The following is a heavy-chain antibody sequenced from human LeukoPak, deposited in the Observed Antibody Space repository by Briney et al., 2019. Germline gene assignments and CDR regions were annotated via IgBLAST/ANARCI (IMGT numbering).Heavy chain of an antibody. CDR3: ARLGFSGSYDY. Sequence: ASVKVSCKASGYSFTSYYIHWVRQAPGQGLEWMGIVNPSGGSTTYAQRFQGRVTMTRDMSTSTVYMDLSSLRSEDTAVYYCARLGFSGSYDYWGQGTLVTVSS. J-gene: IGHJ4*02. D-gene: IGHD1-26*01. V-gene: IGHV1-46*01. CDR2: VNPSGGST. CDR1: GYSFTSYY.